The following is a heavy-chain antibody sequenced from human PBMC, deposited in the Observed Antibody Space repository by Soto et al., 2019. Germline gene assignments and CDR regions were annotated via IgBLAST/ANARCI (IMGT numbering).Heavy chain of an antibody. V-gene: IGHV3-21*01. CDR2: IGTTSGYI. D-gene: IGHD2-21*02. CDR1: GFTFGTYT. CDR3: ARVMCGDCSTYYYYSMDV. Sequence: EVQLVESGGGLVKPGGSLRLSCAASGFTFGTYTMNWVRQAPGKGLEWVSSIGTTSGYIYYADSVRGRFTISRDNARDSLYLQMSSLRAEDTAVYYCARVMCGDCSTYYYYSMDVWGQGTTVTVSS. J-gene: IGHJ6*02.